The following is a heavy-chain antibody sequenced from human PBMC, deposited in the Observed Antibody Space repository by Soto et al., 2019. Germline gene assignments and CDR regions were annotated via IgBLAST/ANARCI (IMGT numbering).Heavy chain of an antibody. D-gene: IGHD6-19*01. J-gene: IGHJ3*02. CDR1: GYTFTGYY. CDR2: INPNSGGT. V-gene: IGHV1-2*04. Sequence: GASVKVSGKASGYTFTGYYMHWVRQAPGQGLEWMGWINPNSGGTNYAQKFQGWVTMTRDTSISTAYMELSRLRSDDTAVYYCARDRFSSGWTGAFDIWGQGTMVTVSS. CDR3: ARDRFSSGWTGAFDI.